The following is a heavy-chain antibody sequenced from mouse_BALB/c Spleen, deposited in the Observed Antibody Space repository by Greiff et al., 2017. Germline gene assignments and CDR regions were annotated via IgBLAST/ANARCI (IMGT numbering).Heavy chain of an antibody. CDR1: GFSLTGYG. V-gene: IGHV2-6-7*01. J-gene: IGHJ4*01. CDR2: IWGDGST. CDR3: AREGGITTGLDY. D-gene: IGHD1-2*01. Sequence: VKVVESGPGLVAPSQSLSITCTVSGFSLTGYGVNWIRQPPGKGLEWLGMIWGDGSTDYNSALKSRLSISKDNSKSQVFLKINSLQTDDTARYYCAREGGITTGLDYWGQGTSVTVSS.